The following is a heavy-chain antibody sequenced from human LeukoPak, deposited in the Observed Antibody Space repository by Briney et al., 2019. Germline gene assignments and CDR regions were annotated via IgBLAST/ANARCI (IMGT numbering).Heavy chain of an antibody. CDR2: IKQDGSEK. CDR3: AREQRAYYDYVWGSYPADY. J-gene: IGHJ4*02. Sequence: GGSLRLSCAASGFTFSSYWMSWVRQAPGKGLEWVANIKQDGSEKYYVDSVKGRFTISRDNAKNSLYLQMNSLRAEDTAVYYCAREQRAYYDYVWGSYPADYWGQGTLVTVSS. D-gene: IGHD3-16*02. V-gene: IGHV3-7*01. CDR1: GFTFSSYW.